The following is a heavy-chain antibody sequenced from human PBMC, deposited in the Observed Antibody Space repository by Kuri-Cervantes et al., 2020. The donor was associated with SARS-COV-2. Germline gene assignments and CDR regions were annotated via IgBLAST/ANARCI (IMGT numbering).Heavy chain of an antibody. V-gene: IGHV1-2*02. D-gene: IGHD3-10*01. CDR1: GYTFTGYY. CDR2: INPNSGGT. CDR3: ARGVSYYGSGSFWI. Sequence: ASVKVSCKASGYTFTGYYMHWVRQAPGQGLEWTGWINPNSGGTNYAQKFQGRVTMTRDTSTSTVYMELSSLRSEDTAVYYCARGVSYYGSGSFWIWGQGTLVTVSS. J-gene: IGHJ4*02.